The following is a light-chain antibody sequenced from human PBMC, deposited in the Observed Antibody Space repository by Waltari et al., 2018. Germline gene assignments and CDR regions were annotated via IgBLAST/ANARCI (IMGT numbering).Light chain of an antibody. CDR2: WAS. J-gene: IGKJ1*01. CDR1: QSVLYSSNNRNY. V-gene: IGKV4-1*01. CDR3: HQYYSNRMWT. Sequence: DIVMTQSPDSLAVSLCERATINCKSSQSVLYSSNNRNYLAWYQQNPGQPPKMLIYWASTRESGVPDRFSGSGSGTDFTLTISSLQAEDVAVYYCHQYYSNRMWTFGQGTKVEIK.